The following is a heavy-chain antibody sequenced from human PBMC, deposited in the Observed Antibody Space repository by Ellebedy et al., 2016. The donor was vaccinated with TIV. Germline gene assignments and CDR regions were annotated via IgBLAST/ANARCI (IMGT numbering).Heavy chain of an antibody. CDR2: IYSGGST. CDR1: GFTFSSNY. CDR3: ARDPEIVVVAATGTGPAYGMDV. Sequence: GESLKISXAASGFTFSSNYMSWVRQAPGKGLEWVSVIYSGGSTYYADSVKGRFTISRDNSKNTLYLQMNSLRAEDTAVYYCARDPEIVVVAATGTGPAYGMDVWGQGTTVTVSS. D-gene: IGHD2-15*01. V-gene: IGHV3-53*01. J-gene: IGHJ6*02.